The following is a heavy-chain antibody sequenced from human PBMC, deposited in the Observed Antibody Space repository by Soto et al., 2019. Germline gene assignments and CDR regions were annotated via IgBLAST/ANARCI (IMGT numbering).Heavy chain of an antibody. V-gene: IGHV1-24*01. CDR3: ATDFIYYYDSSGLAVDY. J-gene: IGHJ4*02. Sequence: ASVKVSCKVSGYTLTELSMHWVRQAPGKGLEWMGGFDPEDGETIYAQKFQGRVAMTEDTSTDTAYMELSSLRSEDTAVYYCATDFIYYYDSSGLAVDYWGQGTLVTVSS. CDR1: GYTLTELS. D-gene: IGHD3-22*01. CDR2: FDPEDGET.